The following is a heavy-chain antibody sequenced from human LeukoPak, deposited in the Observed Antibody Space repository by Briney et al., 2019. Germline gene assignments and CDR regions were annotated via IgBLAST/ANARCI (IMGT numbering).Heavy chain of an antibody. Sequence: GGSLRLSCAASGFTFNTYNMNWVRQTPSKGLEWISYISSSSGAVYYADSVKGRFTISRDNSKNTLYLQMNSLRAEDTAVYYCAKDRGSYDYWGQGTLVTVSS. J-gene: IGHJ4*02. V-gene: IGHV3-48*01. D-gene: IGHD1-26*01. CDR2: ISSSSGAV. CDR1: GFTFNTYN. CDR3: AKDRGSYDY.